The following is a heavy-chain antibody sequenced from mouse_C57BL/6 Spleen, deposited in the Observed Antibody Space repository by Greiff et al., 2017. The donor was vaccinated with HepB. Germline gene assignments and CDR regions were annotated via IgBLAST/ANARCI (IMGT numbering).Heavy chain of an antibody. J-gene: IGHJ1*03. CDR1: GFNIKDYY. V-gene: IGHV14-2*01. D-gene: IGHD2-5*01. CDR2: IDPEDGDT. Sequence: VQLQQSGAELVKPGASVKLSCTASGFNIKDYYMHWVKQRTEQGLEWIGRIDPEDGDTKYAPKFQGKATITADTSSNTAYLQLSSLTSEDTAVYYCASFNYSNSDWDFDVWGTGTTVTVSS. CDR3: ASFNYSNSDWDFDV.